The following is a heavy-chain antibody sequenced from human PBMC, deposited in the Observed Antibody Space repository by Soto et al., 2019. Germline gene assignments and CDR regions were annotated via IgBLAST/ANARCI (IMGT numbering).Heavy chain of an antibody. CDR1: GYTFTSYG. CDR3: AIDLPTIDV. Sequence: QVQLVQSGAEVKKPGASVKVSCKASGYTFTSYGISWVRQAPGQGLEWMGWIRAYNGNTNYAQRLQGRVTMTTDTSTSTAYMELSSRRSYYTAVYDCAIDLPTIDVCGQGTTVTGSS. J-gene: IGHJ6*02. CDR2: IRAYNGNT. V-gene: IGHV1-18*01.